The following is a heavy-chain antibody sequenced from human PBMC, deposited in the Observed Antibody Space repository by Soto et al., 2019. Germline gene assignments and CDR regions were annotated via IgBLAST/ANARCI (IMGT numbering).Heavy chain of an antibody. CDR3: ARDQAAVATAMDV. CDR2: INAGNGNT. Sequence: SSVKVSCKASGYTFTSYAMHWVRPAPGKRLEWMGWINAGNGNTKYSQKFQGRVTITRDTSASTAYMELSSLRSEDTAVYYCARDQAAVATAMDVWGQGTTVTVSS. J-gene: IGHJ6*02. CDR1: GYTFTSYA. V-gene: IGHV1-3*01. D-gene: IGHD6-19*01.